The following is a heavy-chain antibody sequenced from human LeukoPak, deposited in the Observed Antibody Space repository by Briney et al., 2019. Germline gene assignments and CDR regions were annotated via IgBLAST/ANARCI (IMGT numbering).Heavy chain of an antibody. V-gene: IGHV3-48*03. D-gene: IGHD5-12*01. CDR1: GFTFSSYE. CDR3: ARDGATFSGYDWYYYMDV. J-gene: IGHJ6*03. CDR2: ISSSGSTI. Sequence: GGSLRLSCAASGFTFSSYEMNWVRQAPGKGLEWVSYISSSGSTIYYADSVKGRFTISRDNAKNSLYLQMNSLRAEDTAVYYCARDGATFSGYDWYYYMDVWGKGTTVTVSS.